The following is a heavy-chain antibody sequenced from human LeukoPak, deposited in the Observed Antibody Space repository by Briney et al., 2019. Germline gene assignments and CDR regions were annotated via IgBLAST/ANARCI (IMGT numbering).Heavy chain of an antibody. D-gene: IGHD2-2*01. Sequence: PGRSLRLSCAASGFTFSSYGMHWVRQAPGKGLEWVAVISYDGSNKYYADSVKGRFTISRDNSKNTLYLQMNSLRAEDTAVYYCAKERSTTTWYDHWGQGILVTVSS. CDR3: AKERSTTTWYDH. V-gene: IGHV3-30*18. CDR2: ISYDGSNK. CDR1: GFTFSSYG. J-gene: IGHJ4*02.